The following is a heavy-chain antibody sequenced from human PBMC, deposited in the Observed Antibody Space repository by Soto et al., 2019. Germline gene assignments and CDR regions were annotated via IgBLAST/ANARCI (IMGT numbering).Heavy chain of an antibody. CDR2: FDPEDGET. J-gene: IGHJ6*02. D-gene: IGHD6-25*01. CDR1: GYTLTELS. CDR3: ATDSNPAAHYYYYYGMDV. Sequence: GASVKVSCKVSGYTLTELSMHWVRQAPGKGLEWMGGFDPEDGETIYAQKFQGRVTMTEDTSTDTAYMELSSLRSEDTAVYYCATDSNPAAHYYYYYGMDVWGQGTTVTVSS. V-gene: IGHV1-24*01.